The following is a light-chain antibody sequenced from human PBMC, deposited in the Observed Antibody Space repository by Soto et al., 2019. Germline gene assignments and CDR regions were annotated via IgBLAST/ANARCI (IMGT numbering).Light chain of an antibody. CDR1: SSDVGGYNY. V-gene: IGLV2-14*01. CDR2: EVS. J-gene: IGLJ1*01. Sequence: QSALTQPASVSGSPGQSITISCTGTSSDVGGYNYVSWYRQHPGKAPKLMIYEVSNRPSGVSNRFSGSKSGNTASLTISGLQAEDEADYYCNSYTGSGIVFGTGTKLTVL. CDR3: NSYTGSGIV.